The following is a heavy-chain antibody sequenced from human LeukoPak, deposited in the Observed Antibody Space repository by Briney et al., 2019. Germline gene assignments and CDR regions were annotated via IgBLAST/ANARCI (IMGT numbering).Heavy chain of an antibody. Sequence: PGGSLRLSCAASGFTFSNAWMSWVRQAPGKGLEWVANIKQGGSEKYYVDSVKGRFTISRDNAKNSLYLQMNSLRAEDTAAYYCARYPFGLFPGGWYYYYFDYWGQGTLVTVSS. D-gene: IGHD6-19*01. V-gene: IGHV3-7*01. J-gene: IGHJ4*02. CDR1: GFTFSNAW. CDR3: ARYPFGLFPGGWYYYYFDY. CDR2: IKQGGSEK.